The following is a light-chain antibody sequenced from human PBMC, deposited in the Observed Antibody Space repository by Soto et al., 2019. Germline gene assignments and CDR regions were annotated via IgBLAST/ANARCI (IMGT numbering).Light chain of an antibody. CDR3: QQYNSYSEA. CDR2: DAS. V-gene: IGKV1-5*01. CDR1: QSVSSN. J-gene: IGKJ1*01. Sequence: MTQSPATLSVSPGERATLSCRASQSVSSNLAWYQQKPGKAPKLLIYDASSLESGVPSRFSGSGSGTEFTLTISSLQPDDFAPYYCQQYNSYSEAFGQGTKVDIK.